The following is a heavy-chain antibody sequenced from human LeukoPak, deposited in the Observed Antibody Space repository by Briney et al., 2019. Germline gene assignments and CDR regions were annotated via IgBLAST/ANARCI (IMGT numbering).Heavy chain of an antibody. CDR2: IYYSGST. CDR3: ARDLYFWSGYHRYYYGMDV. CDR1: GGSISSYY. D-gene: IGHD3-3*01. Sequence: PSETLSLTCTVSGGSISSYYWSWIRQPPGKGLEWIGYIYYSGSTNYNPSLKSRVTISVDTSKNQFSLKLSSVTAADTAVYYCARDLYFWSGYHRYYYGMDVWGQGTTVTVSS. J-gene: IGHJ6*02. V-gene: IGHV4-59*01.